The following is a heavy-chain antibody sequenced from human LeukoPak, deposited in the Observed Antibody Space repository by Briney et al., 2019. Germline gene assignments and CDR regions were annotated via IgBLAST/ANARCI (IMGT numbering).Heavy chain of an antibody. CDR3: ARTYYYDSSGYYLGGNWFDP. J-gene: IGHJ5*02. D-gene: IGHD3-22*01. V-gene: IGHV1-8*01. CDR1: GYTFTSYD. CDR2: MNPNSGNT. Sequence: ASVEVSCKASGYTFTSYDINWVRQATGQGLEWMGWMNPNSGNTGYAQKFQGRVTMTRNTSISTAYMELSSLRSEDTAVYYCARTYYYDSSGYYLGGNWFDPWGQGTLVTVSS.